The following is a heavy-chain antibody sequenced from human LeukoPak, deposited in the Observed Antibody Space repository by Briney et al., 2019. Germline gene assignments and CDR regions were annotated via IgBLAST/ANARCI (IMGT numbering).Heavy chain of an antibody. J-gene: IGHJ5*02. CDR1: GFTFSSYS. D-gene: IGHD5-12*01. Sequence: GGSLRLSCAASGFTFSSYSMNWVREAPGEGLEWVSYISSSSTSIYYADSVKGRFTISRDNAKNSLFLQMNSLRAEDTAVYYCARPRYGGYDRNWFDPWGQGTLVTVSS. V-gene: IGHV3-48*01. CDR2: ISSSSTSI. CDR3: ARPRYGGYDRNWFDP.